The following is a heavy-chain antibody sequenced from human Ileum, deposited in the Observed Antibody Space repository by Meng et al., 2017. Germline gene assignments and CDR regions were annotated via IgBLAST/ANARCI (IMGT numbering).Heavy chain of an antibody. CDR1: GGSVSSSDYY. CDR2: IYYSGST. CDR3: ARSPLNGRPTYFDH. Sequence: SETLSLTCTVSGGSVSSSDYYWGWIRQPPGKGLEWIATIYYSGSTYYNPSLKSRVTMSVDTSRNQFSLKVTSVTAADTAVYYCARSPLNGRPTYFDHWGQGTLVTVSS. V-gene: IGHV4-39*07. J-gene: IGHJ4*02. D-gene: IGHD2-8*01.